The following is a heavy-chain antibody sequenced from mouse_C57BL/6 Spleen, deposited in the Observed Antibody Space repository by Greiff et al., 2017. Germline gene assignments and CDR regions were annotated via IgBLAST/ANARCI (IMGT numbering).Heavy chain of an antibody. CDR2: IDPSDSYT. CDR1: GYTFTSYW. V-gene: IGHV1-69*01. J-gene: IGHJ4*01. CDR3: ARSIHYYGSSSYAMDY. D-gene: IGHD1-1*01. Sequence: VQLQQPGAELVMPGASVKLSCKASGYTFTSYWMHWVKQRPGQGLEWIGEIDPSDSYTNYNQKFKGKSTLTVDKSSSTAYMQLSSLTSEDSAVYYCARSIHYYGSSSYAMDYWGQGTSVTVSS.